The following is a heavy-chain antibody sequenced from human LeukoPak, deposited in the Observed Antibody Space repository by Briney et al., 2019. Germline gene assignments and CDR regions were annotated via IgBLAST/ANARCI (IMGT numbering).Heavy chain of an antibody. CDR3: TSDSIYGLVDAFDI. D-gene: IGHD3/OR15-3a*01. CDR2: INADGSST. J-gene: IGHJ3*02. Sequence: QSGGSLRLSCAASGFTFSSYWMHWVRQVPGKGLVWVSRINADGSSTNYADSVKGRFSISRDNAKNTLYLQMNSLRAEDTAVYYCTSDSIYGLVDAFDIWGQGTMVTVSS. V-gene: IGHV3-74*01. CDR1: GFTFSSYW.